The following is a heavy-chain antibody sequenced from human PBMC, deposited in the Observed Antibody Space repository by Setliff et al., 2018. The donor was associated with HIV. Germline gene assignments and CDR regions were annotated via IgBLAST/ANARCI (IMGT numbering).Heavy chain of an antibody. D-gene: IGHD2-2*01. V-gene: IGHV4-39*01. J-gene: IGHJ4*02. CDR1: GGSISSNSYY. Sequence: SETLSLTCTVSGGSISSNSYYWGWIRQPPGKGLEWIGSIYYSGSTYYNPSLKSRVTISVDTSKNQFSLKLSSVTAADTAVYYCARAPWCSSTSCPYYFDYWGQGTLVTVSS. CDR2: IYYSGST. CDR3: ARAPWCSSTSCPYYFDY.